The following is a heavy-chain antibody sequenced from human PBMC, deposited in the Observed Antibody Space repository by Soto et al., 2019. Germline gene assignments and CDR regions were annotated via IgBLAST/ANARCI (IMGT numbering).Heavy chain of an antibody. CDR1: GYTFTSYY. CDR3: AGASIMIFVVVDYYYYYMYV. D-gene: IGHD3-3*01. Sequence: ASVKVSCKASGYTFTSYYMHWVRQAPGQGLEWMGIINPSGGSTSYAQKFQGRVTMTRDTSTSTVYMELSSLRSEDTAVYYCAGASIMIFVVVDYYYYYMYVWSKGTTVTVSS. J-gene: IGHJ6*03. CDR2: INPSGGST. V-gene: IGHV1-46*03.